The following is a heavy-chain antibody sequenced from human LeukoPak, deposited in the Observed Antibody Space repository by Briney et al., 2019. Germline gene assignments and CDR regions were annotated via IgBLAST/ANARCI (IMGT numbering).Heavy chain of an antibody. CDR3: ARGSHSGSYYPFDY. CDR1: GYTFTGYY. Sequence: ASVKVSCKASGYTFTGYYMHWVRQAPGQGLEWMGWINPNSGGTNYAQKFQGRVTMTRDTSISTAYMELSRLRSDDTAVYYCARGSHSGSYYPFDYWGQGTLVTVSS. D-gene: IGHD1-26*01. CDR2: INPNSGGT. J-gene: IGHJ4*02. V-gene: IGHV1-2*02.